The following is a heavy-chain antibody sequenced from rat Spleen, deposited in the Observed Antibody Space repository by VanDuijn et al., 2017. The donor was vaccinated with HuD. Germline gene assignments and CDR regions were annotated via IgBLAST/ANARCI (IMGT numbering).Heavy chain of an antibody. J-gene: IGHJ3*01. Sequence: EVQLVESDGGLVQPGRSLKLSCAASGFIFSNYGMAWVRQAPTKGLEWVASITNSGGSTYYRDSVKGRFTISRDNAKSTLYLQMDSLRSEDTATYYCTTDRGGGYRPFAYWGQGTLVTVSS. D-gene: IGHD1-11*01. V-gene: IGHV5-27*01. CDR2: ITNSGGST. CDR3: TTDRGGGYRPFAY. CDR1: GFIFSNYG.